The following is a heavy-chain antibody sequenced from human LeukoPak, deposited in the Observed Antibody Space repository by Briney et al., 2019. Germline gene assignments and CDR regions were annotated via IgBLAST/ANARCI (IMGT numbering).Heavy chain of an antibody. V-gene: IGHV3-23*01. CDR2: SSGSGGST. CDR1: GFTFSSYS. Sequence: GRSLRLSCAASGFTFSSYSMNWVSQAPGKGMEWDSASSGSGGSTHYADSVKGRFTISRDNSKNTLNLQMNSLRAEDTAVYYCAKDLGPSGWYYYYGMDVWGQGTTVTVSS. D-gene: IGHD6-19*01. CDR3: AKDLGPSGWYYYYGMDV. J-gene: IGHJ6*02.